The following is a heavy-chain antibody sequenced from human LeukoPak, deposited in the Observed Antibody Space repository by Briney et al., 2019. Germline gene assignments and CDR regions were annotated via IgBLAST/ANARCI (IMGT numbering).Heavy chain of an antibody. CDR2: ITSGGGST. CDR1: GFTFSSYA. CDR3: ARYHPECIGSSCLLFDY. J-gene: IGHJ4*02. V-gene: IGHV3-23*01. Sequence: GGSLRLSCAASGFTFSSYAMSWVRQVPGKGLEWLSPITSGGGSTFYADSVKGRFAISRDSSKNTLYLRMSSLRAEDTAVDYCARYHPECIGSSCLLFDYWGQGTLVTVSS. D-gene: IGHD2-2*01.